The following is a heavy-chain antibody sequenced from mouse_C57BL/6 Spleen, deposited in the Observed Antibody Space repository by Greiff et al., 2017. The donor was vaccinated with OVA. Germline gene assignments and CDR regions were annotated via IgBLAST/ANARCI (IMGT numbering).Heavy chain of an antibody. Sequence: VQLQESGAELVRPGASVTLSCKASGYTFPDYEMHWVKQTPVHGLEWIGAIDPETGGTAYNQKFKGKAILTADKSSSTAYMELRSLTAEDSAVYYWTRRDYYGSSYGGFAYWGQGTLVTVSA. CDR3: TRRDYYGSSYGGFAY. J-gene: IGHJ3*01. V-gene: IGHV1-15*01. CDR2: IDPETGGT. D-gene: IGHD1-1*01. CDR1: GYTFPDYE.